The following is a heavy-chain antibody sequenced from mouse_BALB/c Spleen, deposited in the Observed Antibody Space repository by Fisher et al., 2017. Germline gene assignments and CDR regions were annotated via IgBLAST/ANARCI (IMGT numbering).Heavy chain of an antibody. Sequence: KFKGKATFTVDTSSSTAYMQLSSLTSEDSAVYYCARRYFDVWGAGTTVTVSS. J-gene: IGHJ1*01. CDR3: ARRYFDV. V-gene: IGHV1-50*01.